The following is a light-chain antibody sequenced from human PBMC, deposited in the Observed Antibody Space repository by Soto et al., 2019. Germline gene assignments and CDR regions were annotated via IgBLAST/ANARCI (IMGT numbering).Light chain of an antibody. V-gene: IGKV3-15*01. CDR3: QQYNNWPAVT. J-gene: IGKJ4*01. CDR1: QSVRNN. CDR2: GAS. Sequence: EIVMTXSPXXXSVSPGERATLSCRASQSVRNNLAWYQQKPGQAPRLLIHGASTRATGIPARFSGSGSGTEFTLTISSLQAEDFAVYYCQQYNNWPAVTFGGGTKVEIK.